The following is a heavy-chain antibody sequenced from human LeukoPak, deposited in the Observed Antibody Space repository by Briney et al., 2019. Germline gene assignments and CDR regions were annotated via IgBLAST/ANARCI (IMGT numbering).Heavy chain of an antibody. J-gene: IGHJ4*02. D-gene: IGHD3-22*01. CDR3: ASSFYYDSRDY. CDR1: GGSFSGYF. Sequence: PSETLSLTCVVYGGSFSGYFWSWIRQPPGKGLEWIGEITPSGSTNYNQSLKSRVSISIDTSKKKLSLRLTSVTAADSAVYYCASSFYYDSRDYWGQGTLVTVSA. V-gene: IGHV4-34*01. CDR2: ITPSGST.